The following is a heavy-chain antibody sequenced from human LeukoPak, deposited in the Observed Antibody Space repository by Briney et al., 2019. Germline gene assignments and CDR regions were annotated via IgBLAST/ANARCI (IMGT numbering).Heavy chain of an antibody. CDR3: ARRTTVTTGLDNWFDP. CDR2: IYPGDSDT. Sequence: GESLKISCKGSGYIFTSYWIGWVRQMPGKGLEWMGIIYPGDSDTRYSPSFQGQVTISADKSISTAYLQWSSLKASDTAMYYCARRTTVTTGLDNWFDPWGQGTLVTVSS. D-gene: IGHD4-11*01. J-gene: IGHJ5*02. CDR1: GYIFTSYW. V-gene: IGHV5-51*01.